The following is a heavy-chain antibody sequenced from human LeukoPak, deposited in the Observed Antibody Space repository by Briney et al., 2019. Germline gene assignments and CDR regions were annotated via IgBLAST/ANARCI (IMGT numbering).Heavy chain of an antibody. J-gene: IGHJ4*02. D-gene: IGHD3-9*01. CDR2: INQDGSQK. Sequence: GESLRLSCTASGFTFSNFWMGWVRQAPGKGLEWVASINQDGSQKYYVDSVKGRFTISRDNAKNSLYLQMNSLRVEDTAVYYCVRALGTGSYWGQGTLVTVSP. V-gene: IGHV3-7*03. CDR1: GFTFSNFW. CDR3: VRALGTGSY.